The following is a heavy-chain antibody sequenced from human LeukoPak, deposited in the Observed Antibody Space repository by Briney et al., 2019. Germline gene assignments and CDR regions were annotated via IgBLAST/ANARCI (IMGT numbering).Heavy chain of an antibody. CDR3: AKEPPFEEYYFDF. CDR2: ISGSGGPT. D-gene: IGHD3-9*01. V-gene: IGHV3-23*01. Sequence: GGSLRLSCAASGFTFSSYAMSWVRQAPGKGLEWVSGISGSGGPTYYADSVKGRFTISRDSSKNTLYLQMNSLRAEDTAVYYCAKEPPFEEYYFDFWGQGTLVTVSS. J-gene: IGHJ4*02. CDR1: GFTFSSYA.